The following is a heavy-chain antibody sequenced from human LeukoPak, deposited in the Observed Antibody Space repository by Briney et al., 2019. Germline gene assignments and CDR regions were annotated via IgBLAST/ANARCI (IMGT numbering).Heavy chain of an antibody. CDR2: IIPIFGTA. V-gene: IGHV1-69*01. CDR3: AQDYGGNIPLRY. CDR1: GGTFSSYA. Sequence: SVKVSCKASGGTFSSYAISWVRQAPGQGLEWMGGIIPIFGTANYAQKFQGRVTITADESTSTAYMELSSLRSEGTAVYYCAQDYGGNIPLRYWGQGTLVTVSS. J-gene: IGHJ4*02. D-gene: IGHD4-23*01.